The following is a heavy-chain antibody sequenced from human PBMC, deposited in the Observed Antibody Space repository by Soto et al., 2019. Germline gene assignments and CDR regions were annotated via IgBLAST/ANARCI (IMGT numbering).Heavy chain of an antibody. Sequence: QVQLVQSGAEVKKPGSSVKVSCRASGGHFDRFALSWLRQAHGQGLEWMGGIIPLLSATTYAHKFQGRVTIAADESANTRYLELRGRTSDDTAVYCCARGEDDYGDFGSMDVRGQGTSVTVSS. V-gene: IGHV1-69*01. J-gene: IGHJ6*01. CDR2: IIPLLSAT. CDR3: ARGEDDYGDFGSMDV. D-gene: IGHD4-17*01. CDR1: GGHFDRFA.